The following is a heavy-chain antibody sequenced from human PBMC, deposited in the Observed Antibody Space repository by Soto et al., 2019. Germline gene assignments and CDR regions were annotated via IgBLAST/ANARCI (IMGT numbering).Heavy chain of an antibody. V-gene: IGHV1-69*02. CDR3: ARGGTAPSWGYYYMDV. CDR1: GGTFSSYT. D-gene: IGHD3-16*01. Sequence: ASVKVSCKASGGTFSSYTISWVRQAPGQGLEWMGRIIPILGIANYAQKFQGRVTITADKSTSTAYMELSSLRSEDTAVYYCARGGTAPSWGYYYMDVWGKGTTVTVSS. J-gene: IGHJ6*03. CDR2: IIPILGIA.